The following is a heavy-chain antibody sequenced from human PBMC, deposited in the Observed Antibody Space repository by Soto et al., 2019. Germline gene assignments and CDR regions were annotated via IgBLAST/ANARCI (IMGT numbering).Heavy chain of an antibody. J-gene: IGHJ3*02. D-gene: IGHD2-8*02. CDR3: AKATATGGGAFDI. CDR2: ILVDGRT. Sequence: RWSLRLSCAASVFICSSYDMSWFRQAPGKGLEWVSTILVDGRTFYVDSVKGRFTISRDSSQNTVYPQMNSLTAGDTALYYCAKATATGGGAFDICGQGTMVTVSS. V-gene: IGHV3-23*01. CDR1: VFICSSYD.